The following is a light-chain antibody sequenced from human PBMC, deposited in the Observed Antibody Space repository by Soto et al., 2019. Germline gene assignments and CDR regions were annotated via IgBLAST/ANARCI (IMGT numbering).Light chain of an antibody. V-gene: IGKV3-20*01. CDR2: ATS. Sequence: EIVLTQSPGALSLSPGERATLSCRASQSVSSGYLAWYQQKPGQAPRLLIFATSRRATGIPDRFSGSGSGTDFTLTISRPEPEDVAVYYCQQYGSSPPITFGQGTRLEIK. CDR1: QSVSSGY. CDR3: QQYGSSPPIT. J-gene: IGKJ5*01.